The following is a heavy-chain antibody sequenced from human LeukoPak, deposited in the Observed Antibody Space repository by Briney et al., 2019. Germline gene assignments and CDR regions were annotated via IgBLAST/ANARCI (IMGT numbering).Heavy chain of an antibody. V-gene: IGHV4-4*09. CDR1: GGSISSYY. CDR3: ARLHPTYYYDSSGYLAFDI. CDR2: IYTSGST. J-gene: IGHJ3*02. D-gene: IGHD3-22*01. Sequence: SETLSLTCTVSGGSISSYYWSWIRQPPGKGLEWIGYIYTSGSTNYNPSLKSRVTISVDTSKNQFSLKLSSVTAADTAVYYCARLHPTYYYDSSGYLAFDIWGQGTMVTVSS.